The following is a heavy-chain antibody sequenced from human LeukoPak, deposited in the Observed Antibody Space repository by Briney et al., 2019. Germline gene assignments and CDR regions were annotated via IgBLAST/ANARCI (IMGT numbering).Heavy chain of an antibody. CDR2: IYYSGST. CDR1: GGSISSYY. D-gene: IGHD4-23*01. CDR3: ARYYGGNYLDY. V-gene: IGHV4-59*08. Sequence: SETLSLTCTVSGGSISSYYWSWVRQPPGKGLEWIGYIYYSGSTNYNPSLKSRVTISVDTSKNQFSLKLSSVTAADTAVYYCARYYGGNYLDYWGQGTLVTVSS. J-gene: IGHJ4*02.